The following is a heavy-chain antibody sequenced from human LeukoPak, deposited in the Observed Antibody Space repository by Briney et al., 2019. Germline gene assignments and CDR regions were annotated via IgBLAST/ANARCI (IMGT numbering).Heavy chain of an antibody. Sequence: GESLKISCKASGYTFTSHWIGWVRQMPGKGLEWMGIIYPGDSDTRYSPSFQGQVIISADNSITTAYLQWSSLKASDTAMYYCARRPYDSGSFADYWGQGTLVTVSS. D-gene: IGHD3-10*01. V-gene: IGHV5-51*01. CDR3: ARRPYDSGSFADY. CDR2: IYPGDSDT. J-gene: IGHJ4*02. CDR1: GYTFTSHW.